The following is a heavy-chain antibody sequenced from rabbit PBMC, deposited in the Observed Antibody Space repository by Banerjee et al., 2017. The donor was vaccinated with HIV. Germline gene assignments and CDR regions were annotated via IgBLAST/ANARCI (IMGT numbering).Heavy chain of an antibody. J-gene: IGHJ4*01. CDR3: ARESTDWYYLNL. CDR1: GFSFSSSYW. V-gene: IGHV1S45*01. CDR2: ILTGSSGST. Sequence: QEQLEESGGDLVKPEGSLTLTCTASGFSFSSSYWICWVRQAPGKGLEWIGCILTGSSGSTYYATWVNGRFTISRSTRLNTVDLKMTSLTAADTATYFCARESTDWYYLNLWGPGTLVTVS. D-gene: IGHD7-1*01.